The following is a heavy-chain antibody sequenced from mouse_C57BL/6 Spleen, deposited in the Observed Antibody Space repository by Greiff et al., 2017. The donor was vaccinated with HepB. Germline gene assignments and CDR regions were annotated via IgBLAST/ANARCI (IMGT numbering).Heavy chain of an antibody. Sequence: QVTLKESGPGILQSSQTLSLTCSFSGFSLSTSGMGVSWIRQPSGKGLEWLAHIYWDDDKRYNPSLKSRLTISKDTSRNQVFLKITSVDTADTATYYCARSVYYGSSYVSFDYWGQGTTLTVSS. J-gene: IGHJ2*01. CDR1: GFSLSTSGMG. CDR3: ARSVYYGSSYVSFDY. CDR2: IYWDDDK. D-gene: IGHD1-1*01. V-gene: IGHV8-12*01.